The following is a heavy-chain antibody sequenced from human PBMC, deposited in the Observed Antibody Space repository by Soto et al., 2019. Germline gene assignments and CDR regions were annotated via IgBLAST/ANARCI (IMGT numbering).Heavy chain of an antibody. CDR1: GFTFDDYA. Sequence: GGSLRLSCAASGFTFDDYAMHWVRQAPGKGLEWVSGISWNSGSIGYADSVKGRFTISRDNAKNSLYLQMNSLRAEDTALYYCAKDAVWEAARLTQGPEYYFDYWGQGTLVTVSS. CDR3: AKDAVWEAARLTQGPEYYFDY. D-gene: IGHD6-6*01. V-gene: IGHV3-9*01. CDR2: ISWNSGSI. J-gene: IGHJ4*02.